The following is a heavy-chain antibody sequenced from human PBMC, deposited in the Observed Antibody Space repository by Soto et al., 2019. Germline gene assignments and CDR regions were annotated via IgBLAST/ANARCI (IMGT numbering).Heavy chain of an antibody. V-gene: IGHV3-11*06. CDR1: VFTFSDFY. CDR3: ARGSSVRGMKV. Sequence: PVGSLRLSCAASVFTFSDFYMSWVRHSPGKWLEWVAYISGTDPYMKYADAVRGRFTISRDNAKNSVYLQMNSLRDDDTAVYYCARGSSVRGMKVWGEGTRVTVSS. J-gene: IGHJ6*04. CDR2: ISGTDPYM. D-gene: IGHD6-13*01.